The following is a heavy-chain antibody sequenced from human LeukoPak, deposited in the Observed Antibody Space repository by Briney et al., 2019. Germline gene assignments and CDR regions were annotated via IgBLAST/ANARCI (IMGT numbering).Heavy chain of an antibody. D-gene: IGHD3-22*01. CDR2: INHSGST. CDR3: ARGRTYYYDSSGYRFDY. CDR1: GGSISSYY. V-gene: IGHV4-34*01. Sequence: SETLSLTCTVSGGSISSYYWSWIRQPPGKGLEWIGEINHSGSTNYNPSLKSRVTISVDTSKNQFSLKLSSVTAADTAVYYCARGRTYYYDSSGYRFDYWGQGTLVTVSS. J-gene: IGHJ4*02.